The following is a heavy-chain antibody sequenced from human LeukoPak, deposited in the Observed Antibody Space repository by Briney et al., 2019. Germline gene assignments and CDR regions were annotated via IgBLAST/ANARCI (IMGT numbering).Heavy chain of an antibody. CDR2: ISGSGGST. CDR3: PNDSYGDYPYWFDP. V-gene: IGHV3-23*01. Sequence: GGSLRLSCAASGFTFSSYAMSWVRQAPGKGLEWVSAISGSGGSTYYADSGKGRFTISRDNSKNTLYLQMNSLRAEDTAVYYCPNDSYGDYPYWFDPWGQGTLVTLSS. D-gene: IGHD4-17*01. J-gene: IGHJ5*02. CDR1: GFTFSSYA.